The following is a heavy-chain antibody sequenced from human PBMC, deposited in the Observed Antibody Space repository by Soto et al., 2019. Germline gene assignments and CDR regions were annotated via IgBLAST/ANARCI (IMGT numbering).Heavy chain of an antibody. J-gene: IGHJ5*02. CDR1: GGTIKTYT. Sequence: VQFVQSGAELKKPGSSVRVSCRASGGTIKTYTLSWVRQAPGQGLEWMGAFIPSFPAPNFAQRFKGRLTLTADESTNTRFMELSGLRPEDTALYFCATGEVVPSFPNWLDTWGQGTHVIVSS. V-gene: IGHV1-69*12. CDR2: FIPSFPAP. D-gene: IGHD2-21*01. CDR3: ATGEVVPSFPNWLDT.